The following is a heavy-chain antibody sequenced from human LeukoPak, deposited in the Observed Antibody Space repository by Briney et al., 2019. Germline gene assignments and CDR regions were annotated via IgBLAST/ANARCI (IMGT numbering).Heavy chain of an antibody. Sequence: SVKVSCKASGGTFSSYAISWVRQAPGQALEWMGGIIPIFGTANYAQKFQGRVTITTDESTSTAYMELSSLRSEDTAVYYCARASSGYFAFHIWGQGTMVTVSS. D-gene: IGHD3-3*01. CDR3: ARASSGYFAFHI. J-gene: IGHJ3*02. V-gene: IGHV1-69*05. CDR2: IIPIFGTA. CDR1: GGTFSSYA.